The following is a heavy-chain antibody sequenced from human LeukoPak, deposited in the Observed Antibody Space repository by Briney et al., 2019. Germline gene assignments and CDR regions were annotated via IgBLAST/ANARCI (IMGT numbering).Heavy chain of an antibody. CDR3: ARRSSSSGSGFDY. J-gene: IGHJ4*02. CDR2: TYYSRST. D-gene: IGHD6-6*01. CDR1: GGSISSGDYY. V-gene: IGHV4-30-4*01. Sequence: PSETLSLTCTVSGGSISSGDYYWSWIRQPPGKGLEWIGYTYYSRSTYYNPSLKSRVTISVDTSKNQFSLRLSSVTAADTAVYYCARRSSSSGSGFDYWGQGTLVTVSS.